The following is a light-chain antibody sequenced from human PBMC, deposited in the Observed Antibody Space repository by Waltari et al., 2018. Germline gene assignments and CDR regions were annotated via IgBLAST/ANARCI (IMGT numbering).Light chain of an antibody. J-gene: IGKJ1*01. V-gene: IGKV3-15*01. CDR3: QQYYNWPRT. CDR1: QSVCSN. CDR2: GAS. Sequence: EIVMTPSPATLSASPGERASLPCRASQSVCSNLAWFQQRPGQPPRLLIYGASTRATGIPARFSGSGSGAEFTLTISSLQSEDFAVYYCQQYYNWPRTFGQGTKVEI.